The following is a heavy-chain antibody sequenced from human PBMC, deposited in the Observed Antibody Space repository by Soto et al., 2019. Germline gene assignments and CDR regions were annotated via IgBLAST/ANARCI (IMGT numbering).Heavy chain of an antibody. CDR3: AKSPNFYCSSPNCYKYYFDH. D-gene: IGHD2-2*02. J-gene: IGHJ4*02. CDR2: ISYDGSEK. CDR1: GFTFNTYG. V-gene: IGHV3-30*18. Sequence: GGSLRLSCAASGFTFNTYGMHWVSQAPGKGLEWVAVISYDGSEKYYVDSVKGRFTISKDNSKNTLYLQMNGLRPEDTAVYYCAKSPNFYCSSPNCYKYYFDHWGQGTRATVSS.